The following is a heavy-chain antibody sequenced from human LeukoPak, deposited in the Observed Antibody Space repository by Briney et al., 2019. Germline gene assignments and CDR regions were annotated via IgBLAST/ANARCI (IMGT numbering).Heavy chain of an antibody. CDR3: ARDLAGYSSGWYYFDY. Sequence: GASVKVSCKASGYTFIDYYIHWVRQAPGQGLEWMGRINPNSGGTSYAQKFQDRVTMTRDASISTAYTELSRLRSDDTAVYYCARDLAGYSSGWYYFDYWGQGTLVTVSS. CDR1: GYTFIDYY. CDR2: INPNSGGT. D-gene: IGHD6-19*01. V-gene: IGHV1-2*06. J-gene: IGHJ4*02.